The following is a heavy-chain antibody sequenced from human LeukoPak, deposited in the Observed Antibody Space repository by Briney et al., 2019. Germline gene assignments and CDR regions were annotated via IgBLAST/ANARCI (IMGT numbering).Heavy chain of an antibody. CDR3: ARARYCSSGNCYKDY. D-gene: IGHD2-15*01. V-gene: IGHV3-7*01. Sequence: GGSLRLSCAASGFTFGTYWMSWVRQAPGKGLEWMANINGDGSEKYFAGSVKGRFTISRDNARNSLFLQMNSLRAEDTAVYYCARARYCSSGNCYKDYWGQGSLVTVSS. CDR2: INGDGSEK. CDR1: GFTFGTYW. J-gene: IGHJ4*02.